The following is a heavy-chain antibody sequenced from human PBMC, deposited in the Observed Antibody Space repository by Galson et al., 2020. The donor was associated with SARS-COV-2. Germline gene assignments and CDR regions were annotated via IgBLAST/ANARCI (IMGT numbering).Heavy chain of an antibody. D-gene: IGHD5-18*01. V-gene: IGHV4-59*08. CDR2: IYYSGST. Sequence: ETSETLSLTCTVSGGSISSYYWSWIRQPPGKGLEWIGYIYYSGSTNYNPSLKSRVTISVDTSKNQFSLKVSSVTAADTAVYYCARHPNRIAGYSYGESDPRNSWFDPWGQGTLVTVSS. CDR1: GGSISSYY. CDR3: ARHPNRIAGYSYGESDPRNSWFDP. J-gene: IGHJ5*02.